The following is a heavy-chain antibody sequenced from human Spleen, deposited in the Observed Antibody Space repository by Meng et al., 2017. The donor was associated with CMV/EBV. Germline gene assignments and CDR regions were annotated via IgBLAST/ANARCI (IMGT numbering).Heavy chain of an antibody. J-gene: IGHJ6*02. D-gene: IGHD3-10*01. CDR3: ARDWAPDYYGSGSFYNVAYYYGMDV. CDR1: GFTFSTYS. Sequence: GESLKISCAASGFTFSTYSMKWVRQAPGKGLEWVSSISSSGNLIYYEVSVRGRFTISRDNARNSLYLQMGSLRAEDTAVYYCARDWAPDYYGSGSFYNVAYYYGMDVWGQGTTVTVSS. CDR2: ISSSGNLI. V-gene: IGHV3-21*01.